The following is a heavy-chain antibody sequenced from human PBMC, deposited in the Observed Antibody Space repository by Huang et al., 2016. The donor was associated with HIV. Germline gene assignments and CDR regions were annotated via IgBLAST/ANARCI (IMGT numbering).Heavy chain of an antibody. CDR1: GGTFISYA. V-gene: IGHV1-69*13. CDR3: ARARGYYDSSVSYYFDY. D-gene: IGHD3-22*01. J-gene: IGHJ4*02. Sequence: QVQLVQSGAEVKKPGSSVKVSCKASGGTFISYAISWVRQAPGQGLEWMGGSSPIVGTANYAQKFQGRVTITADESTSTAYMELSSLRSEDTAVYYCARARGYYDSSVSYYFDYWGQGTLVTVSS. CDR2: SSPIVGTA.